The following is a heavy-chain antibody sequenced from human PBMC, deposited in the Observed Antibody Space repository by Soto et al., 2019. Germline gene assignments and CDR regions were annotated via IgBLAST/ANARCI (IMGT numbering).Heavy chain of an antibody. Sequence: SETLSLTCTVSSGSISTYYWSWIRQPPGKGLEWIGYIYYTGSTNYNPSLKTRVAISMDTSKSQFSLNLSSVTAADTAVYYCARAGLRYFDWLLGPGAFDIWGQGTMVTVSS. CDR3: ARAGLRYFDWLLGPGAFDI. CDR2: IYYTGST. J-gene: IGHJ3*02. CDR1: SGSISTYY. D-gene: IGHD3-9*01. V-gene: IGHV4-59*01.